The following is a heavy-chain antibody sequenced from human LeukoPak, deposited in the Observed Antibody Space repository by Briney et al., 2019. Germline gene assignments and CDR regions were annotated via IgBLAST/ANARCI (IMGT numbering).Heavy chain of an antibody. CDR1: GGSISSYY. D-gene: IGHD3-22*01. CDR2: IYYSGST. V-gene: IGHV4-59*01. J-gene: IGHJ4*02. CDR3: ARGRDYYDSSGYYYYFDY. Sequence: SETLSLTCTVSGGSISSYYWRWIRQPPGKGLEWIGYIYYSGSTNYNPSLKSRVTISVDTSKNQFSLKLSSVTAADTAVYYCARGRDYYDSSGYYYYFDYWGQGTLVTVSS.